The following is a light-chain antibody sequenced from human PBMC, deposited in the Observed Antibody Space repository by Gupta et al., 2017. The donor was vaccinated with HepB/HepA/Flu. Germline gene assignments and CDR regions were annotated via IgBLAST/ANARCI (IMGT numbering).Light chain of an antibody. CDR3: SSDTSSSNVV. Sequence: QSALTQPASVAGSPGPSITISCTGTSSDVGGYNYVSCYQPHPGKAPKLMIYDVSNRPAGVANCFSGSKAGNTASLTISGRKDEDDADYYCSSDTSSSNVVFGGGTERTVL. V-gene: IGLV2-14*03. CDR1: SSDVGGYNY. CDR2: DVS. J-gene: IGLJ2*01.